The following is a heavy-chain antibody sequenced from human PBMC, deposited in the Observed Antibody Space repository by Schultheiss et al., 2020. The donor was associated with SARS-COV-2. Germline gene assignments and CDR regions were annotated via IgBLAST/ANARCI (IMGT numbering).Heavy chain of an antibody. D-gene: IGHD3-16*01. J-gene: IGHJ4*02. Sequence: GGSLRLSCEASGFSFSTYAMSWVRQAPGKGLEWVSAISGSGGNTYYADSVKGHFTISRDNSKNTLYLQMNSLRAEDTAVYYCANRGGYWGQGTLVTVSS. CDR3: ANRGGY. V-gene: IGHV3-23*01. CDR2: ISGSGGNT. CDR1: GFSFSTYA.